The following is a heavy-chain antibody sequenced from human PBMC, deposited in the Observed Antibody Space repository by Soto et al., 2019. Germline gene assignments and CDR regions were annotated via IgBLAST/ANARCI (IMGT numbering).Heavy chain of an antibody. CDR3: ASSLGSGYYKLYYFYY. Sequence: QVQLVQSGAEVKKPGSSVKVSCKASGGTFSSYTISWVRQAPGQGLEWMGRIIPILGIANYAQKFQGRVTITADKSTSTAYMELSSLRSEDTAVYYCASSLGSGYYKLYYFYYWRQGTLVTVSS. D-gene: IGHD3-3*01. V-gene: IGHV1-69*02. J-gene: IGHJ4*02. CDR1: GGTFSSYT. CDR2: IIPILGIA.